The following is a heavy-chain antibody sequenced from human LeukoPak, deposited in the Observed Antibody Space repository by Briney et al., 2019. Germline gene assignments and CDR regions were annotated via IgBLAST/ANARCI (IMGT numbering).Heavy chain of an antibody. J-gene: IGHJ4*02. CDR3: ARGYQLLGGWFDY. Sequence: SVQVSCKASGGTFSSYAISWVRQAPGQGLEWMGGIIPIFGTANYAQKFQGRVTITADESTSTAYMELSSLRSEDTAVYYCARGYQLLGGWFDYWGQGTLVTVSS. CDR2: IIPIFGTA. V-gene: IGHV1-69*13. D-gene: IGHD2-2*01. CDR1: GGTFSSYA.